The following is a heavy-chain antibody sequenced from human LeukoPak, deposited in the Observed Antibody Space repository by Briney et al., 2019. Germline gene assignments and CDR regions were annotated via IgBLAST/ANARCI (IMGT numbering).Heavy chain of an antibody. CDR3: ARDPGPGEDDAFDI. CDR1: GFTFSTYA. V-gene: IGHV3-7*01. CDR2: IKQDGSEK. J-gene: IGHJ3*02. Sequence: PGGSLRLSCAASGFTFSTYAMSWFRQAPGKGLEWVANIKQDGSEKYYVDSVKGRFTISRDNAKNSLYLQMNSLRAEDTAVYYCARDPGPGEDDAFDIWGQGTMVTVSS. D-gene: IGHD3-10*01.